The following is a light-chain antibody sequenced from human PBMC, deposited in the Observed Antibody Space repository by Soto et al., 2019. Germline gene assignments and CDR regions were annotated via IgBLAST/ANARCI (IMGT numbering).Light chain of an antibody. CDR1: SSDVCGYNY. J-gene: IGLJ1*01. CDR2: DVS. Sequence: QSVLTQPASVSGSPGQSITISCTGTSSDVCGYNYVSWYQQHPGKAPKLMIYDVSNRPSGVSNRFSGSKSGNTASLTISGLQAEDEADYYCSSYTSSSTLLVFGTGTKVTVL. V-gene: IGLV2-14*01. CDR3: SSYTSSSTLLV.